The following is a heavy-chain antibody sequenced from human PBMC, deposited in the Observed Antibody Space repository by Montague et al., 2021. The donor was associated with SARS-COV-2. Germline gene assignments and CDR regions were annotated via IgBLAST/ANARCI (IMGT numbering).Heavy chain of an antibody. Sequence: SETLSLTCTVSGGSISSSSYYWGWIRQPPGKGLVWIGSIYYSGSTYYNPSLKSRVTISVDTSKNQFSLQLSSVTAADTAVYYCARQEPIVVVVAAARGWFDPWGQGTLVTVSS. CDR3: ARQEPIVVVVAAARGWFDP. CDR2: IYYSGST. D-gene: IGHD2-15*01. CDR1: GGSISSSSYY. V-gene: IGHV4-39*01. J-gene: IGHJ5*02.